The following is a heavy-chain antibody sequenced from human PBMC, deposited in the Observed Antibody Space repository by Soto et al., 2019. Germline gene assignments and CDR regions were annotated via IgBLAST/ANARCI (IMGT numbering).Heavy chain of an antibody. V-gene: IGHV1-18*04. Sequence: ASVKVSCKASGYTFTNYGISWVRQAPGQGLEWMGWVSADNGNTNYAHKLQGRVTMTTDTSTSTAYMELRSLTSDDTAVYYCARVGDIVVVGPWFDPWGQGTLVTVSS. D-gene: IGHD2-2*01. CDR2: VSADNGNT. CDR1: GYTFTNYG. CDR3: ARVGDIVVVGPWFDP. J-gene: IGHJ5*02.